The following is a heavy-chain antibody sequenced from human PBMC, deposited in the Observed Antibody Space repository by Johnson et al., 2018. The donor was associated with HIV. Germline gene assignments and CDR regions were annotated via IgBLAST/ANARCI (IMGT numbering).Heavy chain of an antibody. CDR1: AFTFSNYA. CDR3: ARAGRQQLVLDAFDI. Sequence: QVQLVESGGGVVQPGRSLRLACAASAFTFSNYAMHWVRQAPGKGLEWVAVISYDGSNKYYADSVKGRFTISRDNSKNTLYLQMNSLRAEDTAVYYCARAGRQQLVLDAFDIWGQGTMVTVSS. D-gene: IGHD6-13*01. V-gene: IGHV3-30*03. J-gene: IGHJ3*02. CDR2: ISYDGSNK.